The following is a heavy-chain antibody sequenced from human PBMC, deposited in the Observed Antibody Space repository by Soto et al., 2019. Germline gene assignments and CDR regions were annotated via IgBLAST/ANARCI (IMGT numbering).Heavy chain of an antibody. J-gene: IGHJ4*02. CDR1: GGSISSGGYS. CDR3: ARAEYSSGWYGYFDY. D-gene: IGHD6-19*01. Sequence: QVQLRESGPGLVKPSQTLSLTCTVSGGSISSGGYSWSWIRQHPGKGLEWIGYIYYSGSTYYNPSLKSRVTMSVDTSKNQCSLKLSSETAADTAVYYCARAEYSSGWYGYFDYWGQGTLVTVSS. CDR2: IYYSGST. V-gene: IGHV4-31*03.